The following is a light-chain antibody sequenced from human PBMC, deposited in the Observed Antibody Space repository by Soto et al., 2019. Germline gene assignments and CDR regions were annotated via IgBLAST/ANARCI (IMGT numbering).Light chain of an antibody. CDR2: GAS. CDR1: QSVSSN. CDR3: HQYGSSGT. Sequence: EIVMTQSPATLSLSPGERATLSCRASQSVSSNVAWYQQIPGQTPRLLIYGASTRATGIPVRFSGSGSGTEFTLTISSLQSEDFAVYYCHQYGSSGTFGQGTKVDIK. J-gene: IGKJ1*01. V-gene: IGKV3-15*01.